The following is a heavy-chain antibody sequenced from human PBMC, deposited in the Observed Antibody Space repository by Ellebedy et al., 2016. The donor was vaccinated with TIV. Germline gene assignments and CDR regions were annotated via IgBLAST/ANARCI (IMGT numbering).Heavy chain of an antibody. CDR3: ATDPDGVYGDTSAY. Sequence: GGSLRLSCAATGFIVSSKYMNWVRQAPGKGLEWVAVIYSVGDTYYADSVTGRFTVSRDNSQNTLSLQMNSLRVEDTAVYYCATDPDGVYGDTSAYWGRGTLVTVSS. D-gene: IGHD4-17*01. V-gene: IGHV3-53*01. CDR2: IYSVGDT. CDR1: GFIVSSKY. J-gene: IGHJ4*02.